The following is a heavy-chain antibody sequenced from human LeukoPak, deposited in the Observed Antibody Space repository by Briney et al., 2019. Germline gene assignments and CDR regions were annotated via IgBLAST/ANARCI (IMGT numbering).Heavy chain of an antibody. D-gene: IGHD1-7*01. CDR2: MNPNSGNT. CDR3: ARVGETIFYYYYGMDV. J-gene: IGHJ6*02. V-gene: IGHV1-8*01. CDR1: GYTFISYD. Sequence: ASVKVSCKASGYTFISYDINWVRQATGQGLEWMGWMNPNSGNTGYAQKFQGRVTMTRNTSISTAYMELSSLRSEDTAVYYCARVGETIFYYYYGMDVWGQGTTVTVSS.